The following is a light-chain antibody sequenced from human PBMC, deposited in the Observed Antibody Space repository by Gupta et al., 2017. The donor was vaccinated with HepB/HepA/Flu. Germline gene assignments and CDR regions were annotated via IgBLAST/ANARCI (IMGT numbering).Light chain of an antibody. CDR2: YAS. CDR3: HQSSSFPWT. J-gene: IGKJ1*01. Sequence: EIVLTQSPDFQSVPPKEKVTITCRASQSIDNNLHWYQQKPGQSPKLLIKYASQSFSGVPSRFSGSGSGTDFTLTINSLEAEDSATYYCHQSSSFPWTFGQGTKVEIK. V-gene: IGKV6-21*01. CDR1: QSIDNN.